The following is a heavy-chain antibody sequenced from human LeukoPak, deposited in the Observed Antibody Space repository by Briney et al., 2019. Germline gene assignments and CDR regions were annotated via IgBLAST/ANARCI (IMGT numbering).Heavy chain of an antibody. V-gene: IGHV1-46*01. CDR1: GYTFTSYY. D-gene: IGHD3-10*01. CDR3: ARVEKEFGPRGGYFDY. J-gene: IGHJ4*02. CDR2: INPSGGST. Sequence: ASVKVSCKASGYTFTSYYIHWVRQAPGQGLEWMGLINPSGGSTNYAQKFQGRVTMTRDTSKSTVYMELSSLRAEDTAVYYCARVEKEFGPRGGYFDYWGQGTLVTVSS.